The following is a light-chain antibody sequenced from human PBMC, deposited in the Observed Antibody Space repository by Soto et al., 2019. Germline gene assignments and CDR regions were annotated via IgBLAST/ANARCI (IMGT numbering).Light chain of an antibody. V-gene: IGLV2-8*01. J-gene: IGLJ3*02. CDR2: EVS. CDR3: SSYAGTNKV. Sequence: QSALTQPPSASGSPGQSVTISCTGTSGDVGGHNFVSWYQFHPGKAPKLIIYEVSKRPSWVPNRFSGSKSDNTASLTVSGLQAEDEADYFCSSYAGTNKVFGGGTKVTVL. CDR1: SGDVGGHNF.